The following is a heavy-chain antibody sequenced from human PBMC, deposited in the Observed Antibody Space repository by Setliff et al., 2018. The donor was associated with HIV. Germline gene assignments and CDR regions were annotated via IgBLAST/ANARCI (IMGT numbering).Heavy chain of an antibody. CDR2: IGTGGDT. CDR3: AREIRTVYTGGHYFYGIDV. Sequence: PGGSLILSCEASGFTFSSYDFHWVRQAAGKGLEWVSAIGTGGDTYYVDSVKGRFTISRENARNSLYLQMNSLRAGDTAVYYCAREIRTVYTGGHYFYGIDVWGQGTAVTVSS. D-gene: IGHD3-16*01. CDR1: GFTFSSYD. V-gene: IGHV3-13*01. J-gene: IGHJ6*02.